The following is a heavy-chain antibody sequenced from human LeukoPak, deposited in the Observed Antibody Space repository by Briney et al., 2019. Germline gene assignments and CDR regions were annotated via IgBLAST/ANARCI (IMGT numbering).Heavy chain of an antibody. J-gene: IGHJ3*02. CDR2: ISSSSSTI. Sequence: GGSLRLSCAASGFTFRSYSMNWVRQAPGKGLEWVSYISSSSSTIYYADSVKGRCTISRDNAKNSLYPQMNSLRAEDTAVYYCARGGGLISSDAFDIWGQGTMVTVSS. D-gene: IGHD2-15*01. CDR1: GFTFRSYS. CDR3: ARGGGLISSDAFDI. V-gene: IGHV3-48*01.